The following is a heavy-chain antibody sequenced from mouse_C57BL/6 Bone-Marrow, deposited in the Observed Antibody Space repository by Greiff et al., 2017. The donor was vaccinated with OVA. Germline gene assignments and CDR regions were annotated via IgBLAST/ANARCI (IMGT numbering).Heavy chain of an antibody. J-gene: IGHJ4*01. CDR2: IHPNSGST. CDR3: GGCYYYAMDY. CDR1: GYTFTSYW. Sequence: QVQLQQPGAELVKPGASVKLSCKASGYTFTSYWMHWVKQRPGQGLEWIGMIHPNSGSTNYNEKFKSKATLTVDKSSSTAYMQLSSLTSEDSAVYYCGGCYYYAMDYWGQGTSVTVSS. V-gene: IGHV1-64*01.